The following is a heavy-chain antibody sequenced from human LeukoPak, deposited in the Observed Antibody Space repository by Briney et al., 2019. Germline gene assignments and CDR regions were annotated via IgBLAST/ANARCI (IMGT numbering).Heavy chain of an antibody. CDR2: IYHSESS. D-gene: IGHD3-10*01. J-gene: IGHJ6*03. CDR3: ARARTGITMVRGVITQYYYYYYMDV. CDR1: GASITSNNW. Sequence: SETLSLTCAVSGASITSNNWWSWVRQPPEKGLQWIGEIYHSESSNYNPSLKSRVTISVDTSKNQFSLKLSSVTAADTAVYYCARARTGITMVRGVITQYYYYYYMDVWGNGTTVTISS. V-gene: IGHV4-4*02.